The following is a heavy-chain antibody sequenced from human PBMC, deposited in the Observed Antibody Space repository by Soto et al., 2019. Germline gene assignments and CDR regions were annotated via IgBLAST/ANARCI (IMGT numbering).Heavy chain of an antibody. J-gene: IGHJ4*02. Sequence: GGSLRLSCAASGFTFSNAWMSWVRQAPGKGLEWVGRIKSKTDGGTTDYAAPVKGRFTISRDDSKNTLYLQMNSLKTEDTAVYYCTTEKYRYGYGYLGYWGQGTLVTVS. CDR2: IKSKTDGGTT. D-gene: IGHD5-18*01. CDR1: GFTFSNAW. V-gene: IGHV3-15*01. CDR3: TTEKYRYGYGYLGY.